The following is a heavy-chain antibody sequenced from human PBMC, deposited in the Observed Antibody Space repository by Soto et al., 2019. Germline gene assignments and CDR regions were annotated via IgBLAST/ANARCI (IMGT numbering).Heavy chain of an antibody. J-gene: IGHJ4*02. CDR2: IKEDGSEK. CDR3: ARASFDYGPGDFDY. Sequence: GGSLRLSCAASGFILSDYWMSWVRQAPGKGLEWVANIKEDGSEKYYVDSVKGRFTISRDNAKNSLFLQMNSLRVEDTAVYYCARASFDYGPGDFDYWGQGTLVTVSS. D-gene: IGHD3-16*01. CDR1: GFILSDYW. V-gene: IGHV3-7*01.